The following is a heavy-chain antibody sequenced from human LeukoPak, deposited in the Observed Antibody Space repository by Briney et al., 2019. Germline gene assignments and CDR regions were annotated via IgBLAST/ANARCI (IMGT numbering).Heavy chain of an antibody. CDR3: ARHSGSYFY. CDR2: INYSGST. Sequence: PSETLSLTCTVSGGSTSSSSYYWGWIRQPPGKGLEWFGRINYSGSTDYNESLKSRVTISVFTSKNQFSLQLSSVTAADTAVYYCARHSGSYFYWGQGTLVTVSS. J-gene: IGHJ4*02. D-gene: IGHD1-26*01. CDR1: GGSTSSSSYY. V-gene: IGHV4-39*01.